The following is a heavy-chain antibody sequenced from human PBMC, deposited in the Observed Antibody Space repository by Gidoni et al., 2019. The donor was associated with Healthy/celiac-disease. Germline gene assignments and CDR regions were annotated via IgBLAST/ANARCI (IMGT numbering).Heavy chain of an antibody. V-gene: IGHV7-4-1*02. J-gene: IGHJ4*02. CDR1: GYTFTSYA. CDR2: INTNTGNP. D-gene: IGHD1-26*01. Sequence: GSELKKPGASVKVSCKASGYTFTSYAMNWVRQAPGQGLEWMGWINTNTGNPTYAQGFTGRFVFSLDTSVSTAYLQISSLKAEDTAVYYCVAERVGWLHGKGYYFDYWGQGTLVTVSS. CDR3: VAERVGWLHGKGYYFDY.